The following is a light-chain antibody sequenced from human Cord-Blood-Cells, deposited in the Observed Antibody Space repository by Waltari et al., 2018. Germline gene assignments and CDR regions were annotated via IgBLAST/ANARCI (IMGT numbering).Light chain of an antibody. CDR3: QHRKT. V-gene: IGKV3-15*01. CDR2: GAS. CDR1: QSVSSN. J-gene: IGKJ1*01. Sequence: ELVMTQSPATLSVSPGERATLSCRASQSVSSNLAWYQQKPGQAPRLLIYGASTRATGSPARFSGSGSGTEFTLTISSLQSEDFAVYYCQHRKTFGQGTKVEIK.